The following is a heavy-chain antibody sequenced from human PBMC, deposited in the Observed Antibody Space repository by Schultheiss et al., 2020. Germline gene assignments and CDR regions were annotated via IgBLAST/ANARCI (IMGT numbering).Heavy chain of an antibody. CDR1: GGSISSYY. D-gene: IGHD3-10*01. CDR3: ARLGGGGYGSGSYGAFDI. V-gene: IGHV5-51*01. CDR2: IYPGDSDT. Sequence: ETLSLTCTVSGGSISSYYWSWIRQPAGKGLEWMGIIYPGDSDTRYSPSFQGQVTISADKSISTAYLQWSSLKASDTAMYYCARLGGGGYGSGSYGAFDIWGQGTMVTVSS. J-gene: IGHJ3*02.